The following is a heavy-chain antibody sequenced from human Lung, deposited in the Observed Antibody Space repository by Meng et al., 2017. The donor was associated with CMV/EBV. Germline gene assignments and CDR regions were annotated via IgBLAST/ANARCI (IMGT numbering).Heavy chain of an antibody. J-gene: IGHJ6*02. V-gene: IGHV3-7*01. D-gene: IGHD6-19*01. CDR2: IKQDGSEK. CDR1: GFTFSSYW. CDR3: ARDRTGYSSGWYGYYGMDV. Sequence: GESLKISCAASGFTFSSYWMSWVRQAPGKGLEWVANIKQDGSEKYYVDSVKGRFTISRDNAKNSLYLQMNSLRAEDTAVYYCARDRTGYSSGWYGYYGMDVWGQGTTVTGSS.